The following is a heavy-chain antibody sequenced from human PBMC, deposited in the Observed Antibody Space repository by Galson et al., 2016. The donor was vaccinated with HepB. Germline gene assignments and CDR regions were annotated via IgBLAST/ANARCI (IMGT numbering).Heavy chain of an antibody. D-gene: IGHD2-2*03. J-gene: IGHJ6*03. Sequence: SETLSLTCSVSGGSVTSGSFYWTWIRQPPGRGLEWIGFISDSGNTDYNSSLQSRVTVSVDTSKNQFSLKLPSVTAADTAVYYCARGFGYYYYYLDVWGTGTTVTVSS. CDR3: ARGFGYYYYYLDV. CDR2: ISDSGNT. V-gene: IGHV4-61*01. CDR1: GGSVTSGSFY.